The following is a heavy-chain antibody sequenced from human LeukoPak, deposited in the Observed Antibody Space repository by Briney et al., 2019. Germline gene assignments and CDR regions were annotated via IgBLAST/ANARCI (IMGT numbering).Heavy chain of an antibody. V-gene: IGHV1-18*01. CDR3: ARDFLSGSYYRGAFDI. Sequence: ASVQVSCKASGYTFTSYGISWVRQPPGQGLEWMGWISAYNGNTNYAQKLQGRVTMTTDTSTSTAYMELRSLRSDDTAVYYCARDFLSGSYYRGAFDIWGQGTMVTVSS. CDR2: ISAYNGNT. CDR1: GYTFTSYG. D-gene: IGHD1-26*01. J-gene: IGHJ3*02.